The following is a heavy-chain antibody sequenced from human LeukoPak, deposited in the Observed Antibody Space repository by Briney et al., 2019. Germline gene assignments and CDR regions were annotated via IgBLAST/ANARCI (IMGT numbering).Heavy chain of an antibody. Sequence: AETLSLTCAVYGGSFSGYYWSWIRQPPGKGLEWIGYIYYSGSTNYNPSLKSRVTISVDSSKNQFSLKLSSVTAADTAVYYCARTAEGGYTYDYFYYYYMDVWGKGTTVTISS. CDR1: GGSFSGYY. J-gene: IGHJ6*03. D-gene: IGHD5-18*01. V-gene: IGHV4-59*01. CDR2: IYYSGST. CDR3: ARTAEGGYTYDYFYYYYMDV.